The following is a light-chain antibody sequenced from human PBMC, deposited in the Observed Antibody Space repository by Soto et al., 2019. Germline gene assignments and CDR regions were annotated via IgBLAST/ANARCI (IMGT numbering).Light chain of an antibody. CDR1: SSNIGSYT. J-gene: IGLJ1*01. CDR2: SNN. V-gene: IGLV1-44*01. Sequence: QSVLTQPPSASGTTGQRITISCSGSSSNIGSYTVNWYQHLPGTAPRLLMYSNNQRPSVVPDRFSGSKSGTSASLAISGVLSEDEADYYCAAWDDSLNGLYVFGTGTQLPVL. CDR3: AAWDDSLNGLYV.